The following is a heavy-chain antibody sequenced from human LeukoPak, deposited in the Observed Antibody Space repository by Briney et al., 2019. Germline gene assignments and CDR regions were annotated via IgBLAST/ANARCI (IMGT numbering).Heavy chain of an antibody. J-gene: IGHJ4*02. V-gene: IGHV3-23*01. D-gene: IGHD3-10*01. CDR2: VSGGGRTT. Sequence: GGSLRLSCAASGLTFSNFAMSWVRQAPGKGLEWVSAVSGGGRTTFYADSVKGRFIISRDDSKNTLFLQMNSLRAEDTAVYYCAKGGIALVRGSFDYWGQGTLVTVSS. CDR3: AKGGIALVRGSFDY. CDR1: GLTFSNFA.